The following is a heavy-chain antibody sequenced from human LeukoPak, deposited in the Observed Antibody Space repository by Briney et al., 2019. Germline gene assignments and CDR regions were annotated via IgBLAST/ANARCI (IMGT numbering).Heavy chain of an antibody. Sequence: GGSLRVSCAASGFTFSSYAMNWVRQAPGKGLEWVSAISGSGGSTYYADSVKGRFTISRDNSKNTLYLQMNSLRAEDTAVYYCAKAGYYDSNNYYSSRSAWFDPWGQGTLVTVSS. V-gene: IGHV3-23*01. CDR1: GFTFSSYA. CDR3: AKAGYYDSNNYYSSRSAWFDP. J-gene: IGHJ5*02. CDR2: ISGSGGST. D-gene: IGHD3-22*01.